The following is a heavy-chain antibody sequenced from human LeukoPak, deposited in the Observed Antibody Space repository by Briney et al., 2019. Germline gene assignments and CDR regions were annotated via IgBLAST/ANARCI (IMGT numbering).Heavy chain of an antibody. CDR1: GYTFTSYD. Sequence: GASVKVSCKAAGYTFTSYDMHWVRQAPGQGLEWMGIIKPSGGSTSYAQKFQGRVTMTRDMSTSTVYMELSSLRSEDTAVYYCARGMGVLVPAATWFDPWGQGTLVTVSS. CDR3: ARGMGVLVPAATWFDP. V-gene: IGHV1-46*01. D-gene: IGHD2-2*01. J-gene: IGHJ5*02. CDR2: IKPSGGST.